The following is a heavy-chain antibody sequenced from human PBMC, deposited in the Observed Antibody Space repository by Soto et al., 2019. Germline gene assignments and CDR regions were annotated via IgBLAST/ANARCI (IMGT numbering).Heavy chain of an antibody. J-gene: IGHJ4*02. CDR2: IYYSGST. Sequence: LSLTCTVSGGSISSGGYYWSWIRQHPGKGLEWIGYIYYSGSTYYNPSLKSRVTISVDTSKNQFSLKLSSVTAADTAVYYCARTKEGYDSRYFDYWGQGTLVTVSS. V-gene: IGHV4-31*03. CDR1: GGSISSGGYY. D-gene: IGHD3-3*01. CDR3: ARTKEGYDSRYFDY.